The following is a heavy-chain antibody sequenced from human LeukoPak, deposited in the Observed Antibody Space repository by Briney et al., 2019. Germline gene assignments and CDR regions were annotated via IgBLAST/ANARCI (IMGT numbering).Heavy chain of an antibody. D-gene: IGHD5-12*01. CDR3: ARGPDSGYDFALDY. Sequence: GGSLRLSCAASGFTFSSYWMSWVRQAPGKGLEWVSSISSSSSYIYYADSVKGRFTISRDNAKNSLYLQMNSLRAEDTAVYYCARGPDSGYDFALDYWGQGTLVTVSS. CDR2: ISSSSSYI. CDR1: GFTFSSYW. J-gene: IGHJ4*02. V-gene: IGHV3-21*01.